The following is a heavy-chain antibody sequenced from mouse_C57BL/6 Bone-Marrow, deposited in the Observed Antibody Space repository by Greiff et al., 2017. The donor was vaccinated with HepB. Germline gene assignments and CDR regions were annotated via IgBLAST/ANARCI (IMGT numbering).Heavy chain of an antibody. J-gene: IGHJ3*01. CDR3: TIDLPFAY. V-gene: IGHV14-4*01. D-gene: IGHD5-5*01. CDR1: GFNIKDDY. Sequence: VQLKQSGAELVRPGASVKLSCTASGFNIKDDYMHWVKQRPEQGLEWIGWIDPENGDTEYASKFQGKATITADTSSNTAYLQLSSLTSEDTAVYYCTIDLPFAYWGQGTLVTVSA. CDR2: IDPENGDT.